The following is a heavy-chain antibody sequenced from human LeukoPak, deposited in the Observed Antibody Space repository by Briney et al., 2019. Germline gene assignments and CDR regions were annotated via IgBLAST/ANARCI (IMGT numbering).Heavy chain of an antibody. V-gene: IGHV2-5*02. Sequence: SGPTLVNPTQTLTLTCTFSGFSLPTSGVGVGWIRQPPGKALEWLSLIYWDDDKRYSPSLKSRLTITKDTSKNQVVLTMTNMNPVDTATYYCAHARYYYGSGSLNYWGQGTLVTVSS. J-gene: IGHJ4*02. CDR2: IYWDDDK. D-gene: IGHD3-10*01. CDR1: GFSLPTSGVG. CDR3: AHARYYYGSGSLNY.